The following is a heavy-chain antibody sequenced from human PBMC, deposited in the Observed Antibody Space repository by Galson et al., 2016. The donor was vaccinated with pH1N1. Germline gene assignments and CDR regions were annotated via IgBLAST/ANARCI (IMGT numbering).Heavy chain of an antibody. CDR2: IDWDDDK. V-gene: IGHV2-70*01. D-gene: IGHD4-17*01. CDR1: GFSLSTSGMC. CDR3: ARIFYGDYTNYFDY. Sequence: PALVKPTQTLTLTCTFSGFSLSTSGMCVSWIRQPPGKALEWLALIDWDDDKYYSTSLKTRLTISKDTSKNQVVLTMTNMDPVDTATYYCARIFYGDYTNYFDYWGQVTLVTVPS. J-gene: IGHJ4*02.